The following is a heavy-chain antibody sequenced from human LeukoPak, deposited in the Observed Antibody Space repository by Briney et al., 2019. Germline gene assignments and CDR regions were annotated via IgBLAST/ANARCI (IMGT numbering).Heavy chain of an antibody. CDR2: IYYLGST. CDR1: GGSISSYY. CDR3: ATTYRIAVTGTGVFDY. V-gene: IGHV4-59*08. J-gene: IGHJ4*02. Sequence: PSETLSLTCTVSGGSISSYYWSWIRQPPGKGLEWIGYIYYLGSTTYNPSLKSRVTISVDTSKNQFSLNLSSVTAADTAVYYCATTYRIAVTGTGVFDYWGQGTLVTVSS. D-gene: IGHD6-19*01.